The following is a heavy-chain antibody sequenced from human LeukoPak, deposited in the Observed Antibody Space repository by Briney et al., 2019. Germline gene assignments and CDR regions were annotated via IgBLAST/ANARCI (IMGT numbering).Heavy chain of an antibody. Sequence: SETLSLTCAVYGGSFSGYYWSWIRQPPGKGLEWIGEINHSGSTNYNPSLKSRVTISVDTSKNQFSLKLSSVTAADTAVYYCARVINRYCSGGSCYPYYFDYWAREPWSPSPQ. CDR1: GGSFSGYY. V-gene: IGHV4-34*01. D-gene: IGHD2-15*01. CDR3: ARVINRYCSGGSCYPYYFDY. CDR2: INHSGST. J-gene: IGHJ4*02.